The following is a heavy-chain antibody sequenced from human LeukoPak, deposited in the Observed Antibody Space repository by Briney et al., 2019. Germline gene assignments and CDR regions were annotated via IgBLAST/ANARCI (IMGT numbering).Heavy chain of an antibody. D-gene: IGHD6-6*01. Sequence: SETLSLTCTVSGGSISSYYWSWIRQPPGKGLEWIGYIYYSGSTNYNPSLKSRVTISVDTSKNQFSLKLSSVTAADTAVYYCAGDLSSIAAPDYWGQGTLVTVSS. CDR2: IYYSGST. V-gene: IGHV4-59*01. CDR3: AGDLSSIAAPDY. CDR1: GGSISSYY. J-gene: IGHJ4*02.